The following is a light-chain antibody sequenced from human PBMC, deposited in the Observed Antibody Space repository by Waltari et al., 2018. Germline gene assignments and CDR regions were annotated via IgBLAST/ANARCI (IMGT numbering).Light chain of an antibody. CDR1: NIGSKS. CDR3: QVWLSSSDHPV. V-gene: IGLV3-21*04. J-gene: IGLJ2*01. CDR2: YDS. Sequence: SYVVTQPPSVSVAPGKTARITCGGNNIGSKSWHWYQQKPGQAPVLVIYYDSDRPSGIPERFSGSNSGNPATLTITRVEAGDEADYYCQVWLSSSDHPVFGGGTKLTVL.